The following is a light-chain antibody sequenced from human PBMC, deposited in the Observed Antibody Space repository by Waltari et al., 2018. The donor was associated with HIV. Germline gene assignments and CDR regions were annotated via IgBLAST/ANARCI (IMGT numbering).Light chain of an antibody. V-gene: IGLV1-47*01. CDR1: IPDIASNY. Sequence: LTQPPSASATPGQRVSPGCPGAIPDIASNYLHWYRHLPGTAPKLLIYRNNQRPSGVPDRFSGSKSGTSASLAISGLRSEDEADYYCAAWGDSLTSYVFGTGTKVTVL. CDR2: RNN. J-gene: IGLJ1*01. CDR3: AAWGDSLTSYV.